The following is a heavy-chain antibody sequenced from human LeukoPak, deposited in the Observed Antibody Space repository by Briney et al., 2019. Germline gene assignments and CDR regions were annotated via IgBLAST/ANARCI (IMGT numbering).Heavy chain of an antibody. CDR3: VSHSDPLTSYSFDY. V-gene: IGHV3-53*01. D-gene: IGHD3-9*01. CDR2: IHSDGNT. Sequence: GGSLRLSCAASVFNVITKSMSWVRQAPGKGLEWVSIIHSDGNTCYADSVKGRFTISRDTSKNTVSLQMNSLGAEDAAEYYCVSHSDPLTSYSFDYWGQGTLVTVSS. CDR1: VFNVITKS. J-gene: IGHJ4*02.